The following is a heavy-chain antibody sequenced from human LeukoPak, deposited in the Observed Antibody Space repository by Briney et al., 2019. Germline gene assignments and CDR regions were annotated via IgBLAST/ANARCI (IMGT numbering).Heavy chain of an antibody. J-gene: IGHJ4*02. V-gene: IGHV1-2*02. CDR3: ARVGYGSGSYLADY. D-gene: IGHD3-10*01. CDR1: GYTFTGYY. CDR2: INPNSVGT. Sequence: ASVKVSCKASGYTFTGYYMHWVRQAPGQGLEWMGWINPNSVGTNYAQKFQGRVTMTRDTSISTAYMWLSRLRSDDTAVYYCARVGYGSGSYLADYWGQGTLVTVSS.